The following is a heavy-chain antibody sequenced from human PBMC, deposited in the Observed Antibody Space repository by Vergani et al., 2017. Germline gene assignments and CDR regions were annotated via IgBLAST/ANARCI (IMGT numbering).Heavy chain of an antibody. CDR3: AREYCSSTSCYPRDYYYYYMDV. D-gene: IGHD2-2*01. V-gene: IGHV1-69*01. J-gene: IGHJ6*03. CDR2: IIPIFGTA. Sequence: QVQLVQSGAEVKKPESSVKVSCKASGGTFSSYAISWVRQAPGQGLEWMGGIIPIFGTANYAQKFQGRVTITADESTSTAYMELSSLRSEDTAVYYCAREYCSSTSCYPRDYYYYYMDVWGKGTTVTVSS. CDR1: GGTFSSYA.